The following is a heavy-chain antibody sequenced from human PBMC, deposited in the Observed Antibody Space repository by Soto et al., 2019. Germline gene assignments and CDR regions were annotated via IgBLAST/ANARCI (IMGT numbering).Heavy chain of an antibody. Sequence: SETLSLTCVVSNFSISSGYYWGWIRQSPGKGLEWIASIYRSGTTSYNPSLKCRVTISVDPSKNQFSLMLTAVTAADTAVYYCARTRSGSYYSVFNYWGRGSLVTVSS. CDR1: NFSISSGYY. CDR2: IYRSGTT. V-gene: IGHV4-38-2*01. CDR3: ARTRSGSYYSVFNY. D-gene: IGHD1-26*01. J-gene: IGHJ4*02.